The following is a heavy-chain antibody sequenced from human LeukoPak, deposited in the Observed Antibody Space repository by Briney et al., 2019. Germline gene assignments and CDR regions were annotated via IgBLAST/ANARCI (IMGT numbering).Heavy chain of an antibody. Sequence: GGSLRLSCAASGFTFSSYEMNWVRQAPGKGLEWVSYISSSGSTIYYADSVKGRFTISRDNAKNSLYLQMNSLRAEDTAVYYCAGVLLIGRANYYFDYWGQGTLVTVSS. D-gene: IGHD3-16*02. CDR2: ISSSGSTI. V-gene: IGHV3-48*03. J-gene: IGHJ4*02. CDR1: GFTFSSYE. CDR3: AGVLLIGRANYYFDY.